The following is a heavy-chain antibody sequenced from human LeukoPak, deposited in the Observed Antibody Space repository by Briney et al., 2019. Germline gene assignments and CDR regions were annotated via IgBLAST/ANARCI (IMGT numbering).Heavy chain of an antibody. CDR2: LRGNGDT. Sequence: GGSLSLSCAASGFTFSSYAMSWVREAPARGLEWVSSLRGNGDTFYADSVKGRFTLSRDDSRNTVYLQLNNLGVEDTAVYYCAKASCVSNADAVLWGQGTVVTVSS. V-gene: IGHV3-23*01. J-gene: IGHJ4*02. CDR1: GFTFSSYA. D-gene: IGHD1-1*01. CDR3: AKASCVSNADAVL.